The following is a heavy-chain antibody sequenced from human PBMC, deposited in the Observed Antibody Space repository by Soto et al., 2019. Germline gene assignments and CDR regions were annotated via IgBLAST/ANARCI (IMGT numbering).Heavy chain of an antibody. CDR3: ARDEAVAARLVYYYGMDV. V-gene: IGHV1-18*01. Sequence: ASVKVSCKASGYTFTSYGISWVRQAPGQGLEWMGWISAYNGNTNYAQKLQGRVTMTTDTSTSTAYMELRSLRSDDTAVYYCARDEAVAARLVYYYGMDVWGQGTKVTVSS. CDR1: GYTFTSYG. CDR2: ISAYNGNT. D-gene: IGHD6-6*01. J-gene: IGHJ6*02.